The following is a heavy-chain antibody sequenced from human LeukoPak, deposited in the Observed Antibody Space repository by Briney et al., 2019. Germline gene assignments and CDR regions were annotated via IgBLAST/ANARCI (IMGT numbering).Heavy chain of an antibody. D-gene: IGHD2-15*01. CDR2: IWYDGSNK. Sequence: PGRSLRLSCAASGFTFSSYGMHWVRQAPGKGLEWVAVIWYDGSNKYYADSVKGRLTISRDNSKNTLYLQMNSLRAEDTAVYYCARDLRWSHYWYFDLWGRGTLVTVSS. CDR3: ARDLRWSHYWYFDL. V-gene: IGHV3-33*01. CDR1: GFTFSSYG. J-gene: IGHJ2*01.